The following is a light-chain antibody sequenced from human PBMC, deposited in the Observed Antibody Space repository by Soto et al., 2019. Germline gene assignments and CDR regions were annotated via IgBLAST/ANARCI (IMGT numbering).Light chain of an antibody. CDR2: KVS. CDR1: QSLVSSDGDAY. J-gene: IGKJ1*01. Sequence: DVVMTQYPLSLSVSVAQPAPPPCTSAQSLVSSDGDAYLNWFHQRPGQSPRRLMYKVSDRDSGVPDRFSGNGSGTYFTLTINKVEAEDIGVYYCLQGTQFPTWTFGQGTK. CDR3: LQGTQFPTWT. V-gene: IGKV2-30*01.